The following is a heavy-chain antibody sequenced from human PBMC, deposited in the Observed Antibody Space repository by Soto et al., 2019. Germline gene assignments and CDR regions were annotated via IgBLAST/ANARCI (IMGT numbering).Heavy chain of an antibody. CDR2: IKSKTDGGTT. D-gene: IGHD3-16*01. CDR1: GFTFSNAW. V-gene: IGHV3-15*01. Sequence: GGSLRLSCAASGFTFSNAWMSWVRQAPGKGLEWVGRIKSKTDGGTTDYAAPVKGRFTISRDDSKNTLYLQMNSLKTEDTAVYYCTTKRGNYYYYGMDVWGQGTTVTVSS. J-gene: IGHJ6*02. CDR3: TTKRGNYYYYGMDV.